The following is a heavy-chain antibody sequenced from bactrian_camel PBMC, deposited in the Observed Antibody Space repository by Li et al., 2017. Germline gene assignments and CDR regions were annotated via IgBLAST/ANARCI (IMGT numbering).Heavy chain of an antibody. CDR3: AEGRGSRGEHCYSLNY. V-gene: IGHV3S53*01. CDR1: GYTFC. CDR2: INRLGTS. J-gene: IGHJ4*01. D-gene: IGHD6*01. Sequence: QVQLVESGGGSVQAGGSLRLSCVASGYTFCMAWFRQAPGKEREGVAAINRLGTSTYAASVKGRFTISRDDAKKTVHLQMVTLKPEDTAIYYCAEGRGSRGEHCYSLNYWGQGTQVTVS.